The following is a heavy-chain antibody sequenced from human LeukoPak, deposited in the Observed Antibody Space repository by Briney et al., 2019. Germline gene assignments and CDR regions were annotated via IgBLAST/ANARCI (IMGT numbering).Heavy chain of an antibody. CDR1: GFTFSSYW. CDR2: IKQDGSEK. V-gene: IGHV3-7*01. Sequence: GGSLRLSCAASGFTFSSYWMNWVRQAPGKGLEWVANIKQDGSEKYYVDSVKGRFTISRDNAKNSLYLQMNSLRAEDTAVYYCARDSAAAGRGDAFDIWDQGTMVTVSS. J-gene: IGHJ3*02. CDR3: ARDSAAAGRGDAFDI. D-gene: IGHD6-13*01.